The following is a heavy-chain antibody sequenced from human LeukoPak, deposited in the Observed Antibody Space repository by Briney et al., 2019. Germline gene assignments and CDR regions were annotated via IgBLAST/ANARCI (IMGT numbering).Heavy chain of an antibody. Sequence: GGSLSLSCAASGFTFSSYSMNWVRQAPGKGLEWVSSISSSSSYIYYADSVKGRFTISRDNAKNSLYLQMNSLRAEDTAVYYCARDQWNPNDSHDYWGQGTLVTVSS. D-gene: IGHD3-22*01. J-gene: IGHJ4*02. CDR3: ARDQWNPNDSHDY. CDR1: GFTFSSYS. V-gene: IGHV3-21*01. CDR2: ISSSSSYI.